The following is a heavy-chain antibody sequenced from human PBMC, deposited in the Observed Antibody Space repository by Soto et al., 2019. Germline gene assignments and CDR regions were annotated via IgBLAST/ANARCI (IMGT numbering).Heavy chain of an antibody. J-gene: IGHJ6*02. CDR1: GFTFSSYD. D-gene: IGHD5-12*01. Sequence: EVQLVESGGGLVQPGGSLRLSCAASGFTFSSYDMHWVRQATGKGLEWVSAIGTAGDTYYPGSVKGRFTISRENAKNSLYLQMNSLRAGDKAVYYCARELSGYSGYDPSLGAYGMDVWGQGTTVTVSS. V-gene: IGHV3-13*04. CDR2: IGTAGDT. CDR3: ARELSGYSGYDPSLGAYGMDV.